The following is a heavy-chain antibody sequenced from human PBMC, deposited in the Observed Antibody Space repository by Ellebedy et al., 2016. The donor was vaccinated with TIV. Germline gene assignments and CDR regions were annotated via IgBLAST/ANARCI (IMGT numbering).Heavy chain of an antibody. V-gene: IGHV1-69*04. CDR1: GGTLRRYG. CDR3: ARGPPKWEVPLDLDS. Sequence: AASVKVSCKASGGTLRRYGISWARQAPGLGLEWMGRIIPIVGITIYAQKFQDRVTITEDNFTNTVYMEMSSLRSEDTAVYYCARGPPKWEVPLDLDSWGQGTLVIVSS. D-gene: IGHD1-26*01. J-gene: IGHJ4*02. CDR2: IIPIVGIT.